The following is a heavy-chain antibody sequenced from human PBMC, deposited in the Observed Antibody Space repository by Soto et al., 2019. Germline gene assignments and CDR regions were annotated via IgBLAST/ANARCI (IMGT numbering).Heavy chain of an antibody. CDR3: ATDRSSGYYR. CDR1: GGTFSSYA. D-gene: IGHD3-22*01. CDR2: IMPIFGTA. Sequence: SVKVSCKASGGTFSSYAISWVRQAPGQGLEWLGGIMPIFGTANYAQKLQGRVTITADESTSTAYMELSSLRSEDTAVYYCATDRSSGYYRWGQETLVTVSS. V-gene: IGHV1-69*13. J-gene: IGHJ4*02.